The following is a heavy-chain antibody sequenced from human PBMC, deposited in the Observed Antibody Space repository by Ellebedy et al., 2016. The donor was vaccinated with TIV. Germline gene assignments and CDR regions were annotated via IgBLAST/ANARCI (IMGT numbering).Heavy chain of an antibody. CDR2: IWYDGSIK. V-gene: IGHV3-33*01. CDR3: ARAPYSGWALGD. CDR1: GFTFSNYG. Sequence: GESLKISCAASGFTFSNYGMHWVRQAPGKGLEWVAVIWYDGSIKYYADSVEGRFTISRDNSKDTLFLQMHGLRVEDTAVYYCARAPYSGWALGDWGQGTLVTVSS. D-gene: IGHD6-6*01. J-gene: IGHJ4*02.